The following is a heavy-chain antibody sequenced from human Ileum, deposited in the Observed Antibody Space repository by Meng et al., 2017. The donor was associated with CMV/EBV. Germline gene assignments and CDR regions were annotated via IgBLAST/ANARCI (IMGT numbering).Heavy chain of an antibody. D-gene: IGHD2-2*01. CDR3: AGESGVPNGMDV. CDR1: GIIVSKNY. Sequence: CATSGIIVSKNYMNWVRQAQGKGLGWFSVIYGGGTTYYADSVKGRFTISRDNSYNTLFLQMNSLRAEDTAVYYCAGESGVPNGMDVWGQGTTVTVSS. V-gene: IGHV3-53*01. CDR2: IYGGGTT. J-gene: IGHJ6*02.